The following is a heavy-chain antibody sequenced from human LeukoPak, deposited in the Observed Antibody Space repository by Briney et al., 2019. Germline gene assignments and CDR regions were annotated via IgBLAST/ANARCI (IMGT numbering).Heavy chain of an antibody. Sequence: GGALRVSCAASGFTFSSHEMNWVRQAPGKGVEWVGSSSSCGDVIFNGDSVNGRFTISRDNAKNSLYLQMNSLRAEDTAVYYCSHLGVGDPFDYWGQGTLVAVSS. D-gene: IGHD3-3*01. CDR3: SHLGVGDPFDY. J-gene: IGHJ4*02. CDR1: GFTFSSHE. V-gene: IGHV3-48*03. CDR2: SSSCGDVI.